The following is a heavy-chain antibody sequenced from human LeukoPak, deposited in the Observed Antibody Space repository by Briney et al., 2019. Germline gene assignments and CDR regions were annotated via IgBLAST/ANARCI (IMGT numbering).Heavy chain of an antibody. Sequence: GWSLRLSCAASGLSFISYSIHWLRQAPAKGLEGVAFIRYDGSNKYYADSVKGRFTISRDNSKNTVYLQMNSLRAEDTAVYYCARHGLPLVVISAPLDYWGQGTLVTVAS. CDR2: IRYDGSNK. D-gene: IGHD2-15*01. J-gene: IGHJ4*02. CDR3: ARHGLPLVVISAPLDY. V-gene: IGHV3-30*02. CDR1: GLSFISYS.